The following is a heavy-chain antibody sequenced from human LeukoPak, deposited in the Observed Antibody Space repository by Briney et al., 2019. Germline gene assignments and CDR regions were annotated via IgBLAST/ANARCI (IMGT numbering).Heavy chain of an antibody. CDR2: MYITGNT. V-gene: IGHV4-4*07. Sequence: SETLSLTCTVSGGSISSYYWSWIRQPAGNGLEWIGRMYITGNTNYNPSLKSRVTMSLDTSRNHFSLKLSSVTAADTAVYYCARDSTASSPWYFDLWGRGTLVTVSS. D-gene: IGHD2-21*02. J-gene: IGHJ2*01. CDR1: GGSISSYY. CDR3: ARDSTASSPWYFDL.